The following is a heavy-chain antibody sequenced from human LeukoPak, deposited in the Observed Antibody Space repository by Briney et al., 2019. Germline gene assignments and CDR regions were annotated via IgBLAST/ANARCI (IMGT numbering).Heavy chain of an antibody. V-gene: IGHV3-33*01. CDR3: ARALFNYDSSGLNY. D-gene: IGHD3-22*01. Sequence: GRSLRLSCAASGFTFSSYGMHWGRQAPGKGLEWVAVIWYDGSKKYYADSVKGRFTISRDNSKNTVYLQMNSLRAEDTAVYYCARALFNYDSSGLNYWGQGTLVTVSS. J-gene: IGHJ4*02. CDR1: GFTFSSYG. CDR2: IWYDGSKK.